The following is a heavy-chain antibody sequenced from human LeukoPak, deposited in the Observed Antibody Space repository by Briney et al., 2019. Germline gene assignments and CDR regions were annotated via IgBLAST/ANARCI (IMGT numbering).Heavy chain of an antibody. V-gene: IGHV3-23*01. CDR2: LSASGGGT. D-gene: IGHD5-18*01. CDR1: GLTFRYFA. J-gene: IGHJ3*02. Sequence: GGSLRLSCAASGLTFRYFAMTWVRQTPGKGLEWVSALSASGGGTFYAPSVKGRFTISRDNSKNTVSLQMNSLRAEDTALYYCSTVLHTSMTTWAAFDTWGQGTMVTVSS. CDR3: STVLHTSMTTWAAFDT.